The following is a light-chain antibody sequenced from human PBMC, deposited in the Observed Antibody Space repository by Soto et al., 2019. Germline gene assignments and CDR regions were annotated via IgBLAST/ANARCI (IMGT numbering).Light chain of an antibody. Sequence: EILLTQSPATLSLSPGERATLSCRASQSVSSYLAWYQQKPGQAPRLLIYDASNRATGIPARFSGSGSGKDFTLTISRLQPDDFATYYCQQYNSYWTFGQGTKV. CDR3: QQYNSYWT. CDR1: QSVSSY. CDR2: DAS. V-gene: IGKV3-11*01. J-gene: IGKJ1*01.